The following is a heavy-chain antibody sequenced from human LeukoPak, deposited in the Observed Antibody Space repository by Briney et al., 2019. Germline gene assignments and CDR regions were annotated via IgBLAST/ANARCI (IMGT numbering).Heavy chain of an antibody. CDR3: ARVSVYYDSSGYYDYYYMDV. Sequence: SETLSLTCTVSGGSISSSSYYWGWIRQPPGKGLAWIGSIYYSGSTYYNPSLKSRVTISVDTSKNQFSLKLSSVTAADTAVYYCARVSVYYDSSGYYDYYYMDVWGKGTTVTVSS. J-gene: IGHJ6*03. V-gene: IGHV4-39*07. D-gene: IGHD3-22*01. CDR1: GGSISSSSYY. CDR2: IYYSGST.